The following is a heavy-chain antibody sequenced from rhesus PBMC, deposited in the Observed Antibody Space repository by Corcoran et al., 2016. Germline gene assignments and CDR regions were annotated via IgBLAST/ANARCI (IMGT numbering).Heavy chain of an antibody. CDR2: IGGRSGSP. J-gene: IGHJ4*01. CDR1: GYSISSGYY. Sequence: QVQLQESGPGLVKPSETLSLTCAVSGYSISSGYYWGWIRQPPGKGLEGSGYIGGRSGSPHYNPSLKRRVPISKDTSKNQFSLKLSSVTAADTAMYYCASPHRGDIVGTDYYFDYWGQGVLVTVSS. V-gene: IGHV4-99*01. D-gene: IGHD5-42*01. CDR3: ASPHRGDIVGTDYYFDY.